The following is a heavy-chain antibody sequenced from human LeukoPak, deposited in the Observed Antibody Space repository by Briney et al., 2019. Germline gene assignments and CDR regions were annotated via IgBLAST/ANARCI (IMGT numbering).Heavy chain of an antibody. CDR2: IYSGGST. V-gene: IGHV3-66*04. Sequence: GGSLRLSCAASGFTVSGNYMSWVHQAPGKGLEWISAIYSGGSTYYADSVKGRFTISRDNSKNTLYFQMNSLRAEDTAVYYCARQSAVAYFDYWGQGTLVTVSS. CDR3: ARQSAVAYFDY. J-gene: IGHJ4*02. D-gene: IGHD6-19*01. CDR1: GFTVSGNY.